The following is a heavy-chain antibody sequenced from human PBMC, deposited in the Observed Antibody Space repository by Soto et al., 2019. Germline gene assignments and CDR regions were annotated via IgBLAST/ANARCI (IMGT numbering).Heavy chain of an antibody. Sequence: SVKVSCTASGGTYSSYAISWVRQAPGQGLEWMGGIIPIFGTANYAQKFQGRVTITADESTSTAYMELSSLRSEDTAVYYCARTYCSSTSCYAGWDLGNWFDPWGQGTLVTVSS. J-gene: IGHJ5*02. D-gene: IGHD2-2*01. CDR3: ARTYCSSTSCYAGWDLGNWFDP. CDR2: IIPIFGTA. CDR1: GGTYSSYA. V-gene: IGHV1-69*13.